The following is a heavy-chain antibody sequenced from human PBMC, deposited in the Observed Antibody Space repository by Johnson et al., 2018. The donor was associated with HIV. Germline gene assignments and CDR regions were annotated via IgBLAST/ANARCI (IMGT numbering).Heavy chain of an antibody. CDR2: ISNDGSNK. V-gene: IGHV3-30-3*01. D-gene: IGHD6-19*01. CDR3: ARDLETSGWYQGTFDI. CDR1: DFTFTNNA. J-gene: IGHJ3*02. Sequence: VQLVESGGDVVQPGGSLRLSCAASDFTFTNNAIHWVRQAPGKGLEWVAVISNDGSNKYYADSVKGRFTFSRDNSKNTLYLQMNSLRAEDTAVYYCARDLETSGWYQGTFDIWGQGTMVTVSS.